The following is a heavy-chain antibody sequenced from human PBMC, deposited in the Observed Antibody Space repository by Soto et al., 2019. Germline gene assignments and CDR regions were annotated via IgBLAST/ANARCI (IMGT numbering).Heavy chain of an antibody. CDR3: ARAWGSSWYYYYGMDV. Sequence: ASVKVSCKASGYTFTSYDINWVRQATGQGLEWMGWMNPNSGNTGYAQKFQGRVTMTRNTSISTAYMELSSLRSEDTAVYYCARAWGSSWYYYYGMDVWGQGTTVTVSS. J-gene: IGHJ6*02. CDR1: GYTFTSYD. D-gene: IGHD6-13*01. CDR2: MNPNSGNT. V-gene: IGHV1-8*01.